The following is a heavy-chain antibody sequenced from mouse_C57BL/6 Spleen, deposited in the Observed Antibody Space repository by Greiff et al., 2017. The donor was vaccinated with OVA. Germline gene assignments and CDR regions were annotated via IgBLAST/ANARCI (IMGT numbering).Heavy chain of an antibody. J-gene: IGHJ4*01. Sequence: VQLVESGAELVKPGASVKISCKASGYAFSSYWMNWVKQRPGKGLEWIGQIYPGDGDTNYNGKFKGKDTLTADKSSSTAYMQLSSLTSEDSAVYFCASTTVAGWDYWGQGTSVTVSS. CDR3: ASTTVAGWDY. CDR1: GYAFSSYW. D-gene: IGHD1-1*01. CDR2: IYPGDGDT. V-gene: IGHV1-80*01.